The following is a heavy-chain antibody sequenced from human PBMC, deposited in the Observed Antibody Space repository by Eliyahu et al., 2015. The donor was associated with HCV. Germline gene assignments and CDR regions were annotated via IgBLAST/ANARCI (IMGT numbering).Heavy chain of an antibody. Sequence: EVRLVESGGGLVKPGGSLRLXCAASGFXFXXAGMNWVRQAPGKGLGWVGRIKTKAYGGTTDYAASVKGRFAISRDESKNTLYLQMNSLRSEDTAVYYCTTDPPLDKGDYVGGYWGRGTLVTVSS. D-gene: IGHD4-17*01. CDR2: IKTKAYGGTT. V-gene: IGHV3-15*07. J-gene: IGHJ4*02. CDR1: GFXFXXAG. CDR3: TTDPPLDKGDYVGGY.